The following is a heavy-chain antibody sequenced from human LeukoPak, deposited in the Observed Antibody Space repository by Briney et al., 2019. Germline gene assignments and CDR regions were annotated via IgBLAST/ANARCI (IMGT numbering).Heavy chain of an antibody. D-gene: IGHD1-26*01. J-gene: IGHJ6*03. CDR1: GGSISSYY. CDR3: SGSYLYYYYYYMNV. V-gene: IGHV4-59*03. Sequence: PSETLTLTCTVSGGSISSYYWSWIRQPPGKGLEWIGYMYYSGSTNYNPSLKSRVTISVDTSKNQFSLKLSSVTAADTAVYYCSGSYLYYYYYYMNVWGKGTMVSISS. CDR2: MYYSGST.